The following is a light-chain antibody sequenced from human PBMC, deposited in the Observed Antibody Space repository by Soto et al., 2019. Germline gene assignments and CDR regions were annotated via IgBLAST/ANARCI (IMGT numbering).Light chain of an antibody. Sequence: DIQMTQSPSSLSASVGDRVTITCRASQGIYNYLAWYQAKPGKVPKLLIYAASTLQSGVPSRFSGSGSGTDFTLTISSLQPEDVGTYYCQRYNNAPRAFGQGTKADIK. CDR2: AAS. J-gene: IGKJ1*01. CDR1: QGIYNY. V-gene: IGKV1-27*01. CDR3: QRYNNAPRA.